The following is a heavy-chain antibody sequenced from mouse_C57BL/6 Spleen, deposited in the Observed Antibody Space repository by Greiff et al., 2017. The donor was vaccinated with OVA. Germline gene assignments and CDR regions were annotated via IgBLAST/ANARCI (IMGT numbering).Heavy chain of an antibody. CDR3: TPPGSSPSYWYFDV. V-gene: IGHV1-15*01. J-gene: IGHJ1*03. D-gene: IGHD1-1*01. CDR1: GYTFTDYE. CDR2: IDPETGGT. Sequence: QVQLKESGAELVRPGASVTLSCKASGYTFTDYEMHWVKQTPVHGLEWIGAIDPETGGTAYNQKFKGKAILTADKSSSTAYMELRSLTSEDSAVYYCTPPGSSPSYWYFDVWGTGTTVTVSS.